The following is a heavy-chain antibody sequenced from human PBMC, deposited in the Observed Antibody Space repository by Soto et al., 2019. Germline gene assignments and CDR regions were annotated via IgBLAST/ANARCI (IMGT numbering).Heavy chain of an antibody. CDR3: AKLYDFWSGYYTPEGY. Sequence: GSLRLSCAASGFTFSSYGMHWVRQAPGKGLEWVAVISYDGSNKYYADSVKGRFTISRDNSKNTLYLQMNSLRAEDTAVYYCAKLYDFWSGYYTPEGYWGQGTLVTVSS. V-gene: IGHV3-30*18. D-gene: IGHD3-3*01. CDR1: GFTFSSYG. CDR2: ISYDGSNK. J-gene: IGHJ4*02.